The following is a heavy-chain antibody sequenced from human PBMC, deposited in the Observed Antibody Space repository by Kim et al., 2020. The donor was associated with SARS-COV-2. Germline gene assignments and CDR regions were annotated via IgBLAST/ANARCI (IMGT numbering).Heavy chain of an antibody. CDR2: ISAYNGNT. CDR3: ARAFTEITFGGVISVGDAFDI. D-gene: IGHD3-16*01. CDR1: GYTFTSYG. J-gene: IGHJ3*02. V-gene: IGHV1-18*04. Sequence: ASVKVSCKASGYTFTSYGISWVRQAPGQGLEWMGWISAYNGNTNYAQKLQGRVTMTTDTSTSTAYMELRSLRSDDTAVYYCARAFTEITFGGVISVGDAFDIWGQGTMVTVSS.